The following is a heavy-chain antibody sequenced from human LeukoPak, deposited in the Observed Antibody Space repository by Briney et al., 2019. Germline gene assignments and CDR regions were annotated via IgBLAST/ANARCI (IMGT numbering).Heavy chain of an antibody. V-gene: IGHV3-30*18. J-gene: IGHJ4*02. CDR2: ISYDGSNK. D-gene: IGHD6-19*01. CDR3: AKDLLSDIAVGDY. CDR1: GFTFSSYG. Sequence: GRSLRLSCAASGFTFSSYGMHWVRQVPGKGLEWVAVISYDGSNKYYADSVKGRFTISRDNSKNTLYLQMNSLRAEDTAVYYCAKDLLSDIAVGDYWGQGTLVTVSS.